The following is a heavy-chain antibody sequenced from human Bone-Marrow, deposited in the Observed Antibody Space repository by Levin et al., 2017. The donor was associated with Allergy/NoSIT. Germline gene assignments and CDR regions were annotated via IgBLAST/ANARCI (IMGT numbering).Heavy chain of an antibody. J-gene: IGHJ4*02. Sequence: QAGGSLRLSCEASGFTFSTYAVHWVRQAPGKGLEWVAVISSDGSNIYYTDSVKGRFTISRDNSKNTLYLHMGSLRPADTAMYYCAREAAVVMGPDPFDPYYFDSWGQGTLVTVSS. D-gene: IGHD2-21*01. CDR3: AREAAVVMGPDPFDPYYFDS. CDR2: ISSDGSNI. CDR1: GFTFSTYA. V-gene: IGHV3-30*03.